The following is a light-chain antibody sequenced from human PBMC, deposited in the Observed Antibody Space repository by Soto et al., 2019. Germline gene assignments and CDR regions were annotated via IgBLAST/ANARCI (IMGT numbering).Light chain of an antibody. CDR1: HSVSSNY. Sequence: EIVLTQSPGTLSLSPGERATLSCRSSHSVSSNYLAWYQQKPGQAPRLLIYDVSSRATGIPDRFSGSGSGTDFTLTISSLEPVEFAVYYCQQYGISPTFGQGTKVEIK. J-gene: IGKJ1*01. CDR3: QQYGISPT. CDR2: DVS. V-gene: IGKV3-20*01.